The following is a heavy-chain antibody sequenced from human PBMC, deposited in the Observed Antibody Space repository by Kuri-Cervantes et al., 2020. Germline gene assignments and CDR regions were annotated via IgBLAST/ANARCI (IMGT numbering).Heavy chain of an antibody. CDR2: INQGGGEK. J-gene: IGHJ3*02. CDR3: AKDGGDAFDI. CDR1: GFTFSIYW. D-gene: IGHD2-15*01. V-gene: IGHV3-7*01. Sequence: GESLKISCTASGFTFSIYWMGWVRQAPGKGLEWVANINQGGGEKDYVDSVKGRFTISRDNSKNTLYLQMNSLRAEDTAVYYCAKDGGDAFDIWGQGTMVTVSS.